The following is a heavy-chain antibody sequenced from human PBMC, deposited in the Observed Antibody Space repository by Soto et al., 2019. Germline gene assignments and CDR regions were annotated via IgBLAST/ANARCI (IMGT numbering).Heavy chain of an antibody. Sequence: GSLRLSWASSGFSISSNYLSWVRQAPGKGLELVSVLYRGGTTYYADPVKGRLIISRDNSKNTLYLQMNTLRAEETAVYYCARPYDYTFTGVMDXWGQATTVTGS. CDR3: ARPYDYTFTGVMDX. J-gene: IGHJ6*02. CDR2: LYRGGTT. CDR1: GFSISSNY. D-gene: IGHD4-4*01. V-gene: IGHV3-53*01.